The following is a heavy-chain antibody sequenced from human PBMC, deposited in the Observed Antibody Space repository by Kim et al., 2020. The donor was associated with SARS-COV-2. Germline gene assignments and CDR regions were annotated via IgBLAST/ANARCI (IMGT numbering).Heavy chain of an antibody. J-gene: IGHJ5*02. CDR1: GFTFSSYW. CDR2: IKQDGSEK. CDR3: ALESRITIVADSKDWFDP. D-gene: IGHD3-10*01. V-gene: IGHV3-7*01. Sequence: GGSLRLSCAASGFTFSSYWMSWVRQAPGKGLEWVANIKQDGSEKYYVDSVKGRFTISRDNAKNSLYLQMNSLRAEDTAVYYCALESRITIVADSKDWFDPWGQGTLVTVSS.